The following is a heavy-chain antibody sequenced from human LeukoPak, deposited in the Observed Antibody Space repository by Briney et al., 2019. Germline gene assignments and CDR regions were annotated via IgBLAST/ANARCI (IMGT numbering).Heavy chain of an antibody. V-gene: IGHV4-39*07. CDR1: DDSISSNRYF. CDR2: INYSGRT. CDR3: ARGASRRGWFDP. J-gene: IGHJ5*02. D-gene: IGHD3-10*01. Sequence: SETLSLTCTISDDSISSNRYFWAWIRQPPGKGLEWIASINYSGRTYYNPSLNSRLTISVDTAKRQFSLKLTSVTAADTALYYCARGASRRGWFDPWGQGTLVTVSS.